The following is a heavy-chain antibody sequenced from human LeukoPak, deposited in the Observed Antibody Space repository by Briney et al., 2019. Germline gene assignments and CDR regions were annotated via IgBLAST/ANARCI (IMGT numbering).Heavy chain of an antibody. Sequence: GASVKVSCKASGYTFTSYYMHWVRQAPGQGLEWMGWINPNSGGTNYAQKFQGRVTMTRDTSISTAYMELSRLRSDDTAVYYCARWSGSYKSFDYWGQGTLVTVSS. V-gene: IGHV1-2*02. D-gene: IGHD1-26*01. CDR1: GYTFTSYY. CDR3: ARWSGSYKSFDY. CDR2: INPNSGGT. J-gene: IGHJ4*02.